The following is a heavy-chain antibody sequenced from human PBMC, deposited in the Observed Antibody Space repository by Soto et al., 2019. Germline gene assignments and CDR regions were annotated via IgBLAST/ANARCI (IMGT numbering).Heavy chain of an antibody. Sequence: QLQLQESGSGLVKPSQTLSLTCAVSGGSISSGGYSWSWIRQPPGKGLEWIGYMYHSGSTYYNPSLKSRVXXXVXXSKKQFSLKLSSVTAADTAVYYCARGMTTVTTLDYWGQGTLVTVSP. CDR1: GGSISSGGYS. V-gene: IGHV4-30-2*01. CDR3: ARGMTTVTTLDY. CDR2: MYHSGST. J-gene: IGHJ4*02. D-gene: IGHD4-4*01.